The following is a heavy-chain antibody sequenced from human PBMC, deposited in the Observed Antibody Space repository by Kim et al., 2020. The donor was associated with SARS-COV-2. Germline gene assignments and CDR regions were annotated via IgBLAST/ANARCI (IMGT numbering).Heavy chain of an antibody. Sequence: GGSLRLSCAASGFAFSTYWMHWVRQAPGKGLVWVSCIKTDGSATVYADSVKGRFTISRDNARNTLYLQLNSLRAEDTAVYFCARVADPSRVLNHWRQGTL. CDR3: ARVADPSRVLNH. CDR1: GFAFSTYW. J-gene: IGHJ1*01. CDR2: IKTDGSAT. D-gene: IGHD3-10*01. V-gene: IGHV3-74*01.